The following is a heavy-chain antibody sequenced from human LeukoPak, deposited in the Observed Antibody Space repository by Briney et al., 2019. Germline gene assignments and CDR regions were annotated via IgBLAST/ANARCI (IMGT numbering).Heavy chain of an antibody. Sequence: GGSLRLSCAASGITFSNYDMNWVRQAPGKGLEWVSYISTSSSTKYYPDSVKGRFTISRDNAKNSLYLQMNSLRVEDTAVYYCATDPGGYRSIDYWGQGTLVTVSS. V-gene: IGHV3-48*01. J-gene: IGHJ4*02. CDR3: ATDPGGYRSIDY. CDR2: ISTSSSTK. CDR1: GITFSNYD. D-gene: IGHD5-18*01.